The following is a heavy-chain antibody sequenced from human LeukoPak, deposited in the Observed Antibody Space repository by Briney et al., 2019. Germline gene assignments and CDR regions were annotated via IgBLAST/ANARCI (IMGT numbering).Heavy chain of an antibody. J-gene: IGHJ4*02. V-gene: IGHV4-4*07. D-gene: IGHD3-10*01. CDR3: ARSELLWFGGVNSGFDY. Sequence: TSETLSLTCTVSGGSISNLDYYWTWIRQPAGKRLEWIGRIYTSGGTNYNPSLKSRVTMSVDKSKNQFSLKLSSVTAADTAVYYCARSELLWFGGVNSGFDYWGQGTLVTVSS. CDR1: GGSISNLDYY. CDR2: IYTSGGT.